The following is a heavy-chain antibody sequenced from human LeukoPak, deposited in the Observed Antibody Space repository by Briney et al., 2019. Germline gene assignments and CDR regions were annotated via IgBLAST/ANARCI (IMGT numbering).Heavy chain of an antibody. D-gene: IGHD1-7*01. Sequence: KPSETLSLTCTVSGGSISSSSYYWGWIRQPPGKGLEWIGSIYYRGSTYYNPSLKSRVTISVDTSKTQFSLKLSSVTAADPAVYYCARLLMELVDYWGQGTLVTVSS. V-gene: IGHV4-39*01. CDR1: GGSISSSSYY. J-gene: IGHJ4*02. CDR2: IYYRGST. CDR3: ARLLMELVDY.